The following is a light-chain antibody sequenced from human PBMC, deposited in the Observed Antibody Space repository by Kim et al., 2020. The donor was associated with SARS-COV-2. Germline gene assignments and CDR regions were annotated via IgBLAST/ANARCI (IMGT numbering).Light chain of an antibody. J-gene: IGLJ1*01. V-gene: IGLV3-1*01. CDR2: QDT. Sequence: VSPGQTASITCAGDKLGDKYACWYQQKPGQSPVLVIYQDTKRPSGIPERFSGSNSGNTATLTISGTQAMDEADYYCQAWDSSTKVFGTGTKVTVL. CDR1: KLGDKY. CDR3: QAWDSSTKV.